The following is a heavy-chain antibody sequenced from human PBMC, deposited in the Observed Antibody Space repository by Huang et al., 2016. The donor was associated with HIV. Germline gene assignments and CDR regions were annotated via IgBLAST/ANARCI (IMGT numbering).Heavy chain of an antibody. D-gene: IGHD6-6*01. CDR2: MNPNSGNK. J-gene: IGHJ4*02. CDR1: GYSFASYD. Sequence: QVQLVQSGAEVRKPGASVKVSCEASGYSFASYDINWVRQATGRGLEWMGGMNPNSGNKGYAQKLQGRVTMTRNTSISTAYMELSSLRSEDTAKYFCVRGWYIAALPYFDYWGQGTLVTVSS. CDR3: VRGWYIAALPYFDY. V-gene: IGHV1-8*01.